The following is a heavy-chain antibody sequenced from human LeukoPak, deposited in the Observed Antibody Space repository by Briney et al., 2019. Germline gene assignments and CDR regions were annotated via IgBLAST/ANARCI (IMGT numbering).Heavy chain of an antibody. V-gene: IGHV4-34*01. CDR1: GGSFSGYY. CDR2: INHSGST. D-gene: IGHD6-19*01. Sequence: SETLSLTCAVYGGSFSGYYWSWIRQPPGKGLEWIGEINHSGSTNYNPSLKSRVTISVDTSKNQFSLKRSSVTAADTAVYYCARGNEGSAVAAYYFDYWGQGTLVTVSS. J-gene: IGHJ4*02. CDR3: ARGNEGSAVAAYYFDY.